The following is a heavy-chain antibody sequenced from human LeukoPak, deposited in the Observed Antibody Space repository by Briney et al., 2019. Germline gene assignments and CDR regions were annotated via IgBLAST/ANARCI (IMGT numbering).Heavy chain of an antibody. J-gene: IGHJ3*02. CDR1: GFTFDDYA. CDR3: AKDLGSSGYGAFDI. V-gene: IGHV3-9*01. Sequence: GGSLRLSCAASGFTFDDYAMPWVRHAPGKGLEWVSGISWNSGSIGYADSVKGRFTISRDNAKNSLYLQMNSLRAEDTALYYCAKDLGSSGYGAFDIWGQGTMVTVSS. CDR2: ISWNSGSI. D-gene: IGHD3-22*01.